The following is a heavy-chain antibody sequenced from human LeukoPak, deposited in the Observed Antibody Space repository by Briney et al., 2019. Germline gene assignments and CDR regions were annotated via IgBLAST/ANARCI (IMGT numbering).Heavy chain of an antibody. CDR1: GYTFTSYG. CDR3: ARGAAAPRRIYFDY. Sequence: ASVKVSCKASGYTFTSYGISWVRQAPGQGLEWMGWISASNGNTHYAQRLQGRVTITADESTSTAYMELSSLRSEDTAVYYCARGAAAPRRIYFDYWGQGTLVTVSS. CDR2: ISASNGNT. D-gene: IGHD6-13*01. J-gene: IGHJ4*02. V-gene: IGHV1-18*01.